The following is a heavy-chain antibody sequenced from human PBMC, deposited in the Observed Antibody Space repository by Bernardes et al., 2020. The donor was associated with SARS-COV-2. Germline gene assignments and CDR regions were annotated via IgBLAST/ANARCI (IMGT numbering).Heavy chain of an antibody. CDR3: ARTGTTSLTDFGRFDY. D-gene: IGHD1-7*01. CDR1: GDSIGGYY. CDR2: IYYSGST. V-gene: IGHV4-59*01. Sequence: SETLSLTCSVSGDSIGGYYWSWIRQPPGKGLEWIGFIYYSGSTNYNPSLKSRVTISVDTSKDQFSLKLSSVTAADTAVYYCARTGTTSLTDFGRFDYWGQGT. J-gene: IGHJ4*02.